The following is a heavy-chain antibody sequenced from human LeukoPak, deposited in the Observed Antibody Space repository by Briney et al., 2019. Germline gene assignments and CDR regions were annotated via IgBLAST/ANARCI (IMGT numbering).Heavy chain of an antibody. CDR2: INPSGGST. CDR3: ASYHHRDFGDYYGMDV. V-gene: IGHV1-46*04. CDR1: EYTFTTYY. D-gene: IGHD4-17*01. Sequence: ASVKVSCKASEYTFTTYYMHWVRQAPGQGLEWMGIINPSGGSTRYAQKLQGRVTMTRDTSTSTVYMELSSLISEDTAVYHCASYHHRDFGDYYGMDVWGQGTTVTVSS. J-gene: IGHJ6*02.